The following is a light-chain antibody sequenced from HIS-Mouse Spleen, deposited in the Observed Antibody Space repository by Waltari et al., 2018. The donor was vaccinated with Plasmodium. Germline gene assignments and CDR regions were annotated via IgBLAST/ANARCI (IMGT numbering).Light chain of an antibody. Sequence: QSVLTQPPSASGTPGQRVTISCSGSSSNIGSNYVYWYQQLPGTAPKLLIYRNTQRPSRVPARCSGSKSRTSASRAISWLRSEDEADYYCAAWDDSLRVFCGGTKLTVL. J-gene: IGLJ3*02. V-gene: IGLV1-47*01. CDR3: AAWDDSLRV. CDR1: SSNIGSNY. CDR2: RNT.